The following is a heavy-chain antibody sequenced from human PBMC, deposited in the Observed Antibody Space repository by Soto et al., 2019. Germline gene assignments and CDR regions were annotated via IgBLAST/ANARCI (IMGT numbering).Heavy chain of an antibody. D-gene: IGHD2-8*01. J-gene: IGHJ4*02. CDR2: IPGDGGST. CDR1: GFTFSSYA. CDR3: AXRVPYCNNGVCYTCFDY. V-gene: IGHV3-23*01. Sequence: GGSLRLSCAGSGFTFSSYAITWVRQAPGKGLEWVSAIPGDGGSTYYADSVKGRFAISRDNSRNTVHLQMNSLRAEDTAVHYCAXRVPYCNNGVCYTCFDYWGQGTVVTVSS.